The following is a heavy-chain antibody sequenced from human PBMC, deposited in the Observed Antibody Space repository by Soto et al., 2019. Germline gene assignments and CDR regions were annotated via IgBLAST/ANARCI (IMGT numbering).Heavy chain of an antibody. Sequence: GGSLRLSCGASGFPFDDYARHWVRHAPGKGLEWVPGISWNSGSIGYADSVKGRFTISRDNAKNSLYLQMNSLRAEDTALYYCAKGRRGYSGYDYFYYWGQGTLVTVSS. CDR3: AKGRRGYSGYDYFYY. CDR1: GFPFDDYA. V-gene: IGHV3-9*01. D-gene: IGHD5-12*01. J-gene: IGHJ4*02. CDR2: ISWNSGSI.